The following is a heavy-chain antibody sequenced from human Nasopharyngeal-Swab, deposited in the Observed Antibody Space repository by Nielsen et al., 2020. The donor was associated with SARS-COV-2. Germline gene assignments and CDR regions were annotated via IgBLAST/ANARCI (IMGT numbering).Heavy chain of an antibody. CDR3: ARDTPVDIVRLYYGMDV. CDR1: GFTFNSHG. D-gene: IGHD5-12*01. CDR2: ISFDGSKK. Sequence: GESLKISCAASGFTFNSHGMHWVRQAPGKGLEWVAVISFDGSKKYYADSVKGRFTISRDSSKNTLYLQMNSLRAEDTAVYYCARDTPVDIVRLYYGMDVWGQGTTVTVSS. J-gene: IGHJ6*02. V-gene: IGHV3-30*03.